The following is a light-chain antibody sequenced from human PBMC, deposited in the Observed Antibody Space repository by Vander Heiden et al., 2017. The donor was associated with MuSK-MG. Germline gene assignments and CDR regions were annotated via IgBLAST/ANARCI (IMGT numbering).Light chain of an antibody. J-gene: IGKJ2*01. Sequence: DIQLTQSPSFLSASVGDRVTITCRASQGISSYLAWYQQKPGKAPKLLIYAASTLRSGVPSRFSGSGSGTEFTLRSSRLQPDDFATYYRQQLKSYLGTFGQGTKLEIK. V-gene: IGKV1-9*01. CDR2: AAS. CDR1: QGISSY. CDR3: QQLKSYLGT.